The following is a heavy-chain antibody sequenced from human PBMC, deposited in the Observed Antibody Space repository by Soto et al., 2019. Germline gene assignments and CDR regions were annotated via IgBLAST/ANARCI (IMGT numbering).Heavy chain of an antibody. V-gene: IGHV1-18*01. CDR1: GYTFTSYG. J-gene: IGHJ5*02. CDR3: ARDRSLRGLGESYWFDP. D-gene: IGHD3-10*01. CDR2: ISAYNGNT. Sequence: ASVKVSCKASGYTFTSYGISWVRQAPGQGLEWMGWISAYNGNTNYAQKLQGRVTMTTDTSTSTAYMELRSLRSDDTAVYYCARDRSLRGLGESYWFDPWGQGTLVTVSS.